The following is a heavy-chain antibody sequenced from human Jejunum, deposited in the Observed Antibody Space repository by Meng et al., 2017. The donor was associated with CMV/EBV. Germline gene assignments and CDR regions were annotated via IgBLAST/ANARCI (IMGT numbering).Heavy chain of an antibody. CDR2: FNTSTGNP. D-gene: IGHD4-11*01. CDR1: GYIFTNYS. V-gene: IGHV7-4-1*02. J-gene: IGHJ4*02. Sequence: QVHLVKSGSKLKNAGYSVKVSCKASGYIFTNYSMNCVRQAPGQGLEWMGWFNTSTGNPYCAKNFTGRFVISLNTSVSTAYLQISGLKAEDTAVYSCAPGPANDYRSSYYFDYWGQGTLVTVSS. CDR3: APGPANDYRSSYYFDY.